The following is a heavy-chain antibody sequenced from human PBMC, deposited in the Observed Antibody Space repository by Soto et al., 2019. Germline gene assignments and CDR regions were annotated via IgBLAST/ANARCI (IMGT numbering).Heavy chain of an antibody. CDR1: GFTFSSYA. CDR3: AKVNRSGCYFDAFDI. CDR2: ISGSGGST. V-gene: IGHV3-23*01. D-gene: IGHD6-19*01. Sequence: RGSARLACAAHGFTFSSYAMSWVRQAPGKGLEWVSAISGSGGSTYYADSVKGRFTISRDNSKNTLYLQMNSLRAEDTAVYYCAKVNRSGCYFDAFDIWGQGTMVTVS. J-gene: IGHJ3*02.